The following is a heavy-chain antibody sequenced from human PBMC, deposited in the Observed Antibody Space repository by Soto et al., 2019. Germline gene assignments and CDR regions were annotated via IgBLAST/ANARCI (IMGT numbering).Heavy chain of an antibody. Sequence: EVQLVESGGGRVQPGGSLRLSCAASGVTFDRYWMHWVRQAPGKGLVWVSRIKNDGSGATYADSVKGRFTISRDNAKNTLSLQMRSLRVEATAVYYCARAEYLLINALDVWGQGTSVTVSS. V-gene: IGHV3-74*01. CDR2: IKNDGSGA. CDR3: ARAEYLLINALDV. CDR1: GVTFDRYW. D-gene: IGHD6-6*01. J-gene: IGHJ6*02.